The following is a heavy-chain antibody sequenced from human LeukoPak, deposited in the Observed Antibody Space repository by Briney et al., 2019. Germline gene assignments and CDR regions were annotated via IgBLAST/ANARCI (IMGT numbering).Heavy chain of an antibody. V-gene: IGHV1-2*02. CDR1: GYSSTDYY. D-gene: IGHD1-26*01. J-gene: IGHJ4*02. Sequence: ASVKVSCKASGYSSTDYYIYWVRQAPGQGLEWMGWIKPNSGDTNYVQKFEGGVTMTRDTSISTAYMELSSLRSDDTAVYYCATKKYSGSFYAFWGQGTLVTVSS. CDR3: ATKKYSGSFYAF. CDR2: IKPNSGDT.